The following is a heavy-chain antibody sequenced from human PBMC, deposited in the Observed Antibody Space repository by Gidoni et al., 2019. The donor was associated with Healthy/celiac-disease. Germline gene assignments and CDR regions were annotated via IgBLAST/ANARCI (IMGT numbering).Heavy chain of an antibody. CDR1: GGSISSSSYY. Sequence: QLQLQESGPGLVKPSETLSLTCTVPGGSISSSSYYWGWIRQPPGKGLEWIGSIYYSGSTYYNPSLKSRVTISVDTSKNQFSLKLSSVTAADTAVYYCARSPYMVATWYFDYWGQGTLVTVSS. V-gene: IGHV4-39*01. D-gene: IGHD5-12*01. CDR2: IYYSGST. CDR3: ARSPYMVATWYFDY. J-gene: IGHJ4*02.